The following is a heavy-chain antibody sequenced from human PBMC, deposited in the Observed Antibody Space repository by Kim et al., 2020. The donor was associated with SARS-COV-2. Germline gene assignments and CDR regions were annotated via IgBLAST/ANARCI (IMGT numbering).Heavy chain of an antibody. CDR3: AREAVAGSFDY. V-gene: IGHV1-3*01. Sequence: ASVKVSCKASGYTFTTFALYWVRRAPGQRLEWMGWINGGNGNTRYSQKFQARVSITRDTSATTDYLELSGLRSEDTAVYYCAREAVAGSFDYWGQGTLVTVSS. CDR1: GYTFTTFA. CDR2: INGGNGNT. J-gene: IGHJ4*02. D-gene: IGHD6-19*01.